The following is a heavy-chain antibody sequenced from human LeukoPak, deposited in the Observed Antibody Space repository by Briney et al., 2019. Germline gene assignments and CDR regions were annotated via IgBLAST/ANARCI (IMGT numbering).Heavy chain of an antibody. CDR1: GGTFSSYA. D-gene: IGHD3-16*02. CDR3: AREKGVWGSYLLDY. Sequence: ASVKVSYKASGGTFSSYAISWVRQAPGQGLEWMGGIIPIFGTANYAQKFQGRVTITADESTSTAYMELSSLRSEDTAVYYCAREKGVWGSYLLDYWGQGTLVTVSS. V-gene: IGHV1-69*13. J-gene: IGHJ4*02. CDR2: IIPIFGTA.